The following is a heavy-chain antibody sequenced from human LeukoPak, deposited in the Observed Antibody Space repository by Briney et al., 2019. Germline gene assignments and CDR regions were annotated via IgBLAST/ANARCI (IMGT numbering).Heavy chain of an antibody. Sequence: SVKVSCQASGGTFSSYAISWVRQAPGQGLEWMGGVIPIFGTANYAQKFQGRVTITADESTSTAYMELSSLRSEDTAVYYCATGRYYDSSGYYPVDYWGQGTLVTVSS. V-gene: IGHV1-69*13. CDR2: VIPIFGTA. CDR1: GGTFSSYA. J-gene: IGHJ4*02. D-gene: IGHD3-22*01. CDR3: ATGRYYDSSGYYPVDY.